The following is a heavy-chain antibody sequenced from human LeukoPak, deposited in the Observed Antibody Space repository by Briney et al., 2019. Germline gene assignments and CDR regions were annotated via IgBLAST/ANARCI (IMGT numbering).Heavy chain of an antibody. V-gene: IGHV3-49*03. CDR2: VRSKAHGWTT. J-gene: IGHJ4*02. CDR1: GFTFSDYG. Sequence: PGGSLRLSCTASGFTFSDYGISWIRLAPGKGLEWLGFVRSKAHGWTTEYAASVKGRFTISRDDSKAIAYLQMNSLQTEDTAVYYCTARRFGEAIAMYYWGQGTLVTVSS. CDR3: TARRFGEAIAMYY. D-gene: IGHD3-10*01.